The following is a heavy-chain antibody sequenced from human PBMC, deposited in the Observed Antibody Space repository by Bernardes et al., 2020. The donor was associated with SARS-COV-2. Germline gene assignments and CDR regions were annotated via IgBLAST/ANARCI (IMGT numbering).Heavy chain of an antibody. CDR2: IYYSGST. CDR1: GGSLSSGGYY. D-gene: IGHD3-3*01. V-gene: IGHV4-31*03. Sequence: TLRLTCTVSGGSLSSGGYYWSWIRQHQGKGLEWIGYIYYSGSTYYNPSLKSRVTISVDTSKNQFSLKLSSVTAADTAVYYCARGVPQSITIFGVVIPGNWFDPWGQGTLVTVSS. J-gene: IGHJ5*02. CDR3: ARGVPQSITIFGVVIPGNWFDP.